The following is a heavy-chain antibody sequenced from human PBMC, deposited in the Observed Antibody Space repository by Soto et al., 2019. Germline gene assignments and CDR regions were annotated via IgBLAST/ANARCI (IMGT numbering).Heavy chain of an antibody. Sequence: ASVKVSCKASGGTFSSYAISWVRQAPGQGLEWMGGIIPIFGTANYAQKFQGRVTITADESTSTAYMELSSLRSEDTAVYYCARSGYCXSTSCSSTNYYYYGMDVWGQGTTVTVSS. CDR3: ARSGYCXSTSCSSTNYYYYGMDV. J-gene: IGHJ6*02. D-gene: IGHD2-2*01. CDR1: GGTFSSYA. CDR2: IIPIFGTA. V-gene: IGHV1-69*13.